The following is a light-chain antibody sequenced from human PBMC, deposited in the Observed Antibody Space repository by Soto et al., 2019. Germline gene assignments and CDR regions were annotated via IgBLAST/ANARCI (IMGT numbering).Light chain of an antibody. CDR1: SSDVGSYNR. Sequence: QSALTQPPSVSGSPGQSVTISCTGTSSDVGSYNRVSWYQQPPGTAPKLMIYDVSNRPSGVPDRFSGSKSGNTASLTISGLQAEDEADYYCSSYTSSNTYVFGPGTKLTVL. CDR3: SSYTSSNTYV. J-gene: IGLJ1*01. V-gene: IGLV2-18*02. CDR2: DVS.